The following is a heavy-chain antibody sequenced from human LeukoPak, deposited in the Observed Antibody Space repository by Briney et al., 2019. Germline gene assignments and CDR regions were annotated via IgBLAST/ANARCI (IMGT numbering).Heavy chain of an antibody. D-gene: IGHD1-1*01. CDR1: GYTFTSYG. V-gene: IGHV1-18*01. Sequence: ASVTVSCKASGYTFTSYGISWVRQAPGQGLEWMGWISAYNGNTNYAQKLQGRVTMTTDTSTSTAYMELRSLRSDDTAVYYCARDRKSWNPPLGFDPWGQGTLVTVSS. J-gene: IGHJ5*02. CDR2: ISAYNGNT. CDR3: ARDRKSWNPPLGFDP.